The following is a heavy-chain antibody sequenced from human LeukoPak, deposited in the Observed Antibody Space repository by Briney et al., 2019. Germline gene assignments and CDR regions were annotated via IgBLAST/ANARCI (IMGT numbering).Heavy chain of an antibody. CDR1: GFTFSSYA. D-gene: IGHD3-22*01. V-gene: IGHV3-23*01. J-gene: IGHJ4*02. CDR2: ISPSGDRT. CDR3: AIMHGYYDGSGFWVQ. Sequence: PGGSLRLSCAASGFTFSSYAMSWVRQAPGKGLEWVSFISPSGDRTSNADSVESRFTISRDNTRNTLYLQMNSLRDGDTGVYYCAIMHGYYDGSGFWVQWGQGTLVTVSS.